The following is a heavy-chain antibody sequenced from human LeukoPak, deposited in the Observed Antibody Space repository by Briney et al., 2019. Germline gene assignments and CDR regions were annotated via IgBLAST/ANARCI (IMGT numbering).Heavy chain of an antibody. Sequence: GGSLRPSCAPSGFFFSGDWMTWVREAPGMGQEWVANINPDGGHTQYVDPVKGRLTVSRENAKNSLDLQMNSLRGEDTAVYFCARSYSYAFDFRGQGTLVTVSS. D-gene: IGHD3-16*01. J-gene: IGHJ4*02. CDR3: ARSYSYAFDF. CDR1: GFFFSGDW. V-gene: IGHV3-7*01. CDR2: INPDGGHT.